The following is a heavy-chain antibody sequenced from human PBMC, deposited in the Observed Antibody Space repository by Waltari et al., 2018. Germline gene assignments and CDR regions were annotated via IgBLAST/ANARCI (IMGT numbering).Heavy chain of an antibody. Sequence: EVQLLESGGGLVQPGGSLRLPCAASGFTFSRSAMSWVRPAPGKGRGWVPAVRGSGGSTDYADSVKGRFTSSRDKSKNTRDLQMDSLRAEDTAVYYCAKDEAYSSPSHFDYWGQGTLVTVSS. D-gene: IGHD6-6*01. J-gene: IGHJ4*02. CDR1: GFTFSRSA. CDR3: AKDEAYSSPSHFDY. CDR2: VRGSGGST. V-gene: IGHV3-23*01.